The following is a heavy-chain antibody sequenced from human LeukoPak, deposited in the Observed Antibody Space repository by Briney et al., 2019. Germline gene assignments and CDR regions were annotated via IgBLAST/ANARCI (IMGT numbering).Heavy chain of an antibody. V-gene: IGHV1-69*01. CDR2: IIPIFGTA. CDR3: ARGGIEYSSSSRNWFDP. Sequence: ASVKVSCKASGGTFNSYAISWVRQAPGQGLEWMGGIIPIFGTANYAQKFQGRVTITADESTSTAYMELSSLSSEDTAVYYCARGGIEYSSSSRNWFDPWGQGTLVTVSS. D-gene: IGHD6-6*01. J-gene: IGHJ5*02. CDR1: GGTFNSYA.